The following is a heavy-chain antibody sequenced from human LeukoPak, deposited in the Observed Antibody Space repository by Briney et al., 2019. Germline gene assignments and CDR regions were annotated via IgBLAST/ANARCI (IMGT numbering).Heavy chain of an antibody. V-gene: IGHV1-18*01. CDR2: ISAYNGNT. D-gene: IGHD6-19*01. J-gene: IGHJ3*02. Sequence: GASVKDSWKASGYTFTSFGISRVRQAPGQGLEWMGWISAYNGNTNYAQKLQGRVTMTTDTSTSTAYMELRSLRSDDTAVYYCARGHIAVAGNAAFDIWGQGTMVTVSS. CDR1: GYTFTSFG. CDR3: ARGHIAVAGNAAFDI.